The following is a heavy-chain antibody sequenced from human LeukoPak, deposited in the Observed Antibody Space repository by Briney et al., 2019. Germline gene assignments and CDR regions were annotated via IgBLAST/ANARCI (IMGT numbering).Heavy chain of an antibody. V-gene: IGHV1-8*01. J-gene: IGHJ6*03. Sequence: ASVKVSCKASGYTFTSYDINWMRQAPGQGLEWVGWMNPNSGNTGYAQTFQGRVTMTRDTSTSTVYMELSSLRSEDTAVYYCARDLVAAADNYYYYYMDVWGKGTTVTISS. CDR3: ARDLVAAADNYYYYYMDV. CDR1: GYTFTSYD. D-gene: IGHD2-2*01. CDR2: MNPNSGNT.